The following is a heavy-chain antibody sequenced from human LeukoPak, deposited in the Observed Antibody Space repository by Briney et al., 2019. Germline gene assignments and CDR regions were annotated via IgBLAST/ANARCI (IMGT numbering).Heavy chain of an antibody. CDR3: ARWYCSSTNCHSYYYGMDV. J-gene: IGHJ6*02. D-gene: IGHD2-2*01. CDR2: ISNNGDTI. CDR1: GFTFSSYE. V-gene: IGHV3-48*03. Sequence: GGSLRLSCAASGFTFSSYEMNWVRQAPGKGLEWVSFISNNGDTITYVDSVKGRFTISRDSAKNSLYLQMNSLRAEDTAVYYCARWYCSSTNCHSYYYGMDVWGQGTTVTVSS.